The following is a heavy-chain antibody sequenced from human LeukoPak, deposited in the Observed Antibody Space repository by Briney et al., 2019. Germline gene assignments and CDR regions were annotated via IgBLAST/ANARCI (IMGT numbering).Heavy chain of an antibody. Sequence: PGGSLRLSCAASGFTFSSYEINWVRQAPGKGLEWVAYISSTGSTIYYADSVKGRFTISRDNAKNSVYLQLNTLRAGDTAVYYCARLASDILTSWGQGTLVTVSS. J-gene: IGHJ5*02. CDR1: GFTFSSYE. CDR2: ISSTGSTI. D-gene: IGHD3-9*01. V-gene: IGHV3-48*03. CDR3: ARLASDILTS.